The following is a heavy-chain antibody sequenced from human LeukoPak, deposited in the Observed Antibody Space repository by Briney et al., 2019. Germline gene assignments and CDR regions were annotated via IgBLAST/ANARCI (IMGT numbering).Heavy chain of an antibody. D-gene: IGHD6-13*01. CDR3: AKDRAIAAAGYYFDF. V-gene: IGHV3-30-3*01. CDR2: ISVDGRDT. J-gene: IGHJ4*02. Sequence: GKSLRLSCAASGFTFSNYPMHWVRQAPGKGLEWVAVISVDGRDTHYADSVKGRFTISRDNSKSTLYLQMNSVRVEDPAIYYCAKDRAIAAAGYYFDFWGQGTLVTVSS. CDR1: GFTFSNYP.